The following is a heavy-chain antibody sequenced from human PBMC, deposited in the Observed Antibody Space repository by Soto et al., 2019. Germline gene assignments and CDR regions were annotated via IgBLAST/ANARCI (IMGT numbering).Heavy chain of an antibody. J-gene: IGHJ2*01. Sequence: EVQLLESGGGLVQPGGSLRLSCAASGFTFSSYAMSWVRQAPGKGLEWVSAISGSGDSTYYADSVKGRFTISRDNSKNTVYLQMKSLRAEDTAVYYCAKGYDSSGYVSWWYFDLWGRGTLVTVSS. CDR1: GFTFSSYA. V-gene: IGHV3-23*01. CDR3: AKGYDSSGYVSWWYFDL. CDR2: ISGSGDST. D-gene: IGHD3-22*01.